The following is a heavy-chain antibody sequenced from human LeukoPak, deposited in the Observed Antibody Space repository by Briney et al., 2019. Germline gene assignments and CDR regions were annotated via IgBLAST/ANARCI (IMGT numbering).Heavy chain of an antibody. CDR2: IKQDGSEK. J-gene: IGHJ1*01. CDR1: GFTFSSYW. V-gene: IGHV3-7*01. D-gene: IGHD3-22*01. Sequence: GFLRLSCAASGFTFSSYWMSWVRQAPGKGLEWVANIKQDGSEKYYVDSVKGRFTISRDNAKNSLYLQMSSLRADDTAVYYCARDRLLYYYDSGPTGHFQHWGQGTLATVSS. CDR3: ARDRLLYYYDSGPTGHFQH.